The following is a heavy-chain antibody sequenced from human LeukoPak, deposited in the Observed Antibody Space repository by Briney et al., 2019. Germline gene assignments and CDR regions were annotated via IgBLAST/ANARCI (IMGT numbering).Heavy chain of an antibody. Sequence: SETLSLTCTVSGGSISSYYWSWIRQPPGKGLEWIGYMYYTGSTSYNPSLKSRVTISVDTSKSQFSLKLSSVTAADTAVYYCASSTVVTSYYYYGMDVWXXXTXV. D-gene: IGHD4-23*01. CDR1: GGSISSYY. CDR3: ASSTVVTSYYYYGMDV. V-gene: IGHV4-59*01. J-gene: IGHJ6*01. CDR2: MYYTGST.